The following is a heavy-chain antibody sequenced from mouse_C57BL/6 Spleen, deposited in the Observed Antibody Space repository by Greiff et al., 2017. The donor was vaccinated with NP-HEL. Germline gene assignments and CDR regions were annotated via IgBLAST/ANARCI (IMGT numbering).Heavy chain of an antibody. Sequence: QVQLQQSGAELVMPGASVKLSCKASGYTFTSYWMHWVKQRPGQGLEWIGEIDPSDSYTNYNQKFKGKSTLTVDKSSSTAYMQLSSLTSEDSAVYYCARGHYEGTPGFAYWGQGTLVTVSA. V-gene: IGHV1-69*01. CDR1: GYTFTSYW. CDR2: IDPSDSYT. J-gene: IGHJ3*01. CDR3: ARGHYEGTPGFAY. D-gene: IGHD1-1*01.